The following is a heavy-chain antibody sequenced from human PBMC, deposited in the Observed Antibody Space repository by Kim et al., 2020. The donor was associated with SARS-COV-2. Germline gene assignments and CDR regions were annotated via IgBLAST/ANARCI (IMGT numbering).Heavy chain of an antibody. CDR3: AATGDH. V-gene: IGHV1-2*06. J-gene: IGHJ4*02. CDR1: GHAFTGYY. CDR2: INPDTGGT. Sequence: ASLKVSCKASGHAFTGYYIYWVRQAPGQGLEWMGRINPDTGGTKYAQKFQDRVTMTRDTSTNTVYLELNSLRSDDTALYYCAATGDHWGQGTLVTVSS.